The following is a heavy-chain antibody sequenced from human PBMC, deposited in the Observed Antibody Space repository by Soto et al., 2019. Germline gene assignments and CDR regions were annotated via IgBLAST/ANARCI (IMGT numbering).Heavy chain of an antibody. CDR3: ASRGVAGTDDYYYGMDV. D-gene: IGHD6-19*01. Sequence: GESLKISCKGSGYSFTSYWIGWVRQMPGKGLEWMGIIYPGDSDTRYSPSFQGQVTISADKSISTAYLQWSSLKASDTAMYYCASRGVAGTDDYYYGMDVWGQGTTVTVSS. V-gene: IGHV5-51*01. CDR1: GYSFTSYW. J-gene: IGHJ6*02. CDR2: IYPGDSDT.